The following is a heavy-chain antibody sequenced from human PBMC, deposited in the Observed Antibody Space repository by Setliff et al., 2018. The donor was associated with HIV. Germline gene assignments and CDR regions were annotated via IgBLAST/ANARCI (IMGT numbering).Heavy chain of an antibody. CDR2: IKTDGSEK. Sequence: PGGSLRLSCAASGFTFSSYWMSWVRQAPGKGPEWVANIKTDGSEKFYVDSVKGRFTISRDNAKNSLYLQMNSLRAENTAVYYCARGPRLAGYWGQGTLVTVSS. D-gene: IGHD3-3*02. CDR3: ARGPRLAGY. V-gene: IGHV3-7*01. J-gene: IGHJ4*02. CDR1: GFTFSSYW.